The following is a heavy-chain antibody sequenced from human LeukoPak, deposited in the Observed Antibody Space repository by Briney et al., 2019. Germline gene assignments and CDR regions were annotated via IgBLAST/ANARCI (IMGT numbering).Heavy chain of an antibody. CDR3: ARGPYYYDYVWGSYRLTNDAFDI. J-gene: IGHJ3*02. CDR1: GGSFSGYY. CDR2: INHSGST. V-gene: IGHV4-34*01. Sequence: SETLSLTCADYGGSFSGYYWSWIRQPPGKGLEWLGEINHSGSTNYNPSLKSRVTISVDTSKNQFSLKLSSVTAADTAVYYCARGPYYYDYVWGSYRLTNDAFDIWGQGTMVTVSS. D-gene: IGHD3-16*02.